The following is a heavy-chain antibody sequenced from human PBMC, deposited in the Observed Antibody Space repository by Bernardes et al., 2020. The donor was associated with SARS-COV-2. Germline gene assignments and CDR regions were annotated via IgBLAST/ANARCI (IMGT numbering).Heavy chain of an antibody. V-gene: IGHV4-31*03. D-gene: IGHD3-10*01. CDR1: GGSISSGGYY. CDR3: ARGVKITMVLFDY. J-gene: IGHJ4*02. CDR2: IYYSGST. Sequence: SETLSLTCTVSGGSISSGGYYWSWIRQHPGKGLEWIGYIYYSGSTYYNPSLKSRVTISVDTSKNQFSLKLSSVTAADTAVYYCARGVKITMVLFDYWGQGTLVTVSS.